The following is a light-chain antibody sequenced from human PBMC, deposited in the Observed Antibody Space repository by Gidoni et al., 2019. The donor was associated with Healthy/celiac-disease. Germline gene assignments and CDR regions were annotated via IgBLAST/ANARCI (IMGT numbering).Light chain of an antibody. CDR3: SSYAGSNNLGV. Sequence: QSALTQPHSASGSPGQSVTISCTGTSSDVGGYNYVSWYQQHPGQAPKLMIYEVSTRPSGVPDRFSGSKSGNTASLTVSGLQAEDEADYYCSSYAGSNNLGVFGGGTKLTVL. CDR1: SSDVGGYNY. V-gene: IGLV2-8*01. CDR2: EVS. J-gene: IGLJ3*02.